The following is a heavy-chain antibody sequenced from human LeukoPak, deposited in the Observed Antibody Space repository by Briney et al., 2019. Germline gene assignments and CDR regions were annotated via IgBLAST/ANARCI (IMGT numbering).Heavy chain of an antibody. CDR3: ARGLVYLTGHFDC. Sequence: SGGSLRLSCAASGLTVSSNHMSWVRQAPGKGLEWVSAIYSGDSTYYADSVKGRFTISRDDSKSALYLQMNSLRAEDTAVYYCARGLVYLTGHFDCWGQGTLVIVSS. V-gene: IGHV3-53*01. CDR2: IYSGDST. J-gene: IGHJ4*02. D-gene: IGHD1-1*01. CDR1: GLTVSSNH.